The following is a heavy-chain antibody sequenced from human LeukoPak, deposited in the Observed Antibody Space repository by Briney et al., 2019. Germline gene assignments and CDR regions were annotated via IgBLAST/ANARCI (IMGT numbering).Heavy chain of an antibody. CDR2: IYYSGST. CDR3: ARQWRWLQLNPLDFDY. Sequence: SETLSLTCTVSGGSISSSSYYWGWIRQPPGKGLEWIGSIYYSGSTYYNPSLKSRVTISVDTSKNQFSLKLSSVTAADTAVYYCARQWRWLQLNPLDFDYWGQGTLVTVSS. CDR1: GGSISSSSYY. J-gene: IGHJ4*02. V-gene: IGHV4-39*01. D-gene: IGHD5-24*01.